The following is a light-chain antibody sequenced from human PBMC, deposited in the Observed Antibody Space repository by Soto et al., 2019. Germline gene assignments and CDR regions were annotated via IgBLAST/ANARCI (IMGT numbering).Light chain of an antibody. Sequence: EIVMTQSPDTVPASPGERVTLSCRASQSVNSDLAWYQQTPGQAPRPLIYDASTRAAGVPARFSGSGSGTESTLTISSLQSEDFALYYCQQYSQWPLYTLGQGTKVDIK. V-gene: IGKV3-15*01. CDR3: QQYSQWPLYT. J-gene: IGKJ2*01. CDR1: QSVNSD. CDR2: DAS.